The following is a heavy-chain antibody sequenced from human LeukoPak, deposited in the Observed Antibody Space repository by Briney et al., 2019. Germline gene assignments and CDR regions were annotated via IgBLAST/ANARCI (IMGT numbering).Heavy chain of an antibody. Sequence: PSETLSLTCAVSGGSFSGYYWSWIRQPPGKGLEWIGEINHSGSINHTPSLKSRVTISVDTSKNQFSLKLSSVTAADTAVYYCARWGRYGPFDPWGQGTLVTVSS. CDR1: GGSFSGYY. V-gene: IGHV4-34*01. CDR3: ARWGRYGPFDP. CDR2: INHSGSI. J-gene: IGHJ5*02. D-gene: IGHD3-16*01.